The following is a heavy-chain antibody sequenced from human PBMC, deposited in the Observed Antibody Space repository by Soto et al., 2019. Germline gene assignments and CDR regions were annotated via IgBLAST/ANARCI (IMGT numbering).Heavy chain of an antibody. CDR3: ASAYCGGDCSFIDYYGVDV. CDR2: IWYDGDNK. J-gene: IGHJ6*02. Sequence: LRLSCVASRFTFSSYGMHWVRQAPGKGLEWVAVIWYDGDNKYYADSVKGRFTISRDNSKNTLYLQMNSLRAEDTAVYYCASAYCGGDCSFIDYYGVDVWGQGTTVTVSS. V-gene: IGHV3-33*01. CDR1: RFTFSSYG. D-gene: IGHD2-21*02.